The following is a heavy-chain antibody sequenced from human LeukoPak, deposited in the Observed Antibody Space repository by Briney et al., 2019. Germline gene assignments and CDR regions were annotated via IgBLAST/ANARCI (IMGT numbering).Heavy chain of an antibody. CDR1: GFTFSTYN. V-gene: IGHV3-48*04. D-gene: IGHD3-3*01. CDR3: ARDYDFWTGCFDY. Sequence: GGSLRLSCAASGFTFSTYNMNWVRQAPGKGLEWVSISSDSGTIYYGDFVKGRFTISRDSAKNSLYLQMNSLRAEDTAVYYCARDYDFWTGCFDYWGQGTLVTVSS. J-gene: IGHJ4*02. CDR2: SSDSGTI.